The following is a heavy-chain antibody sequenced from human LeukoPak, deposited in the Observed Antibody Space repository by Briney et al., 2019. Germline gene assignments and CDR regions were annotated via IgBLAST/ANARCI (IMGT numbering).Heavy chain of an antibody. V-gene: IGHV3-20*04. D-gene: IGHD3-22*01. J-gene: IGHJ4*02. CDR3: ARDVHDSSGYSVDY. CDR1: GFTFDDYG. CDR2: INWNGGST. Sequence: GGSLRLSCAASGFTFDDYGMSWVRQAPGKGLEWVSGINWNGGSTGYADSVKGRFTISRDNAKNTLYLLMNSLRAEDTAVYYCARDVHDSSGYSVDYWGQGTLVTVSS.